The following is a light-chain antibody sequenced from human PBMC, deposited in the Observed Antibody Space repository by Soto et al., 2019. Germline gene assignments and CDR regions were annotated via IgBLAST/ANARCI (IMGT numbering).Light chain of an antibody. CDR3: QQYGSTPLT. CDR2: GAS. Sequence: EIVLTQSPGTLSLSPGGRATLSCRASQSVSRNYVAWYQQKPGQSPRLLIYGASNRASGISDRFSGSASGADFTLSIARLEPEDFAMYYCQQYGSTPLTFGGGTKVEIK. V-gene: IGKV3-20*01. CDR1: QSVSRNY. J-gene: IGKJ4*01.